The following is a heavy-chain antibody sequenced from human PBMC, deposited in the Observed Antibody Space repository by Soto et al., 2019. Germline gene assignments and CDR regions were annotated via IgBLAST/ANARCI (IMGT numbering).Heavy chain of an antibody. J-gene: IGHJ3*02. CDR2: IYPGDSDT. V-gene: IGHV5-51*01. D-gene: IGHD3-10*01. CDR3: ARRYYYGSGTPRGAFDI. Sequence: GESLKISCKVSGYSFTSYWIGWVRQMPGKGLEWMGIIYPGDSDTRYSPSFQGQVTISADKSIGTAYLQWSSLKASDTAMYYCARRYYYGSGTPRGAFDIWGQGTMVTVSS. CDR1: GYSFTSYW.